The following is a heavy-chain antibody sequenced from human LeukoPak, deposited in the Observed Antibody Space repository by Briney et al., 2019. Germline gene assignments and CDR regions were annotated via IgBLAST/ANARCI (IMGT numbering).Heavy chain of an antibody. CDR2: INPSGGST. CDR1: GYTFTSYY. D-gene: IGHD3-10*01. J-gene: IGHJ4*02. CDR3: ARDVPSGSYYNDVDY. V-gene: IGHV1-46*01. Sequence: GASVKVSCKASGYTFTSYYMHWVRQAPGQGLEWMGIINPSGGSTSYAQKFQGRVTMTRDTSTSTVYMELSSLRPEDTAVYYCARDVPSGSYYNDVDYWGQGTLVTVSS.